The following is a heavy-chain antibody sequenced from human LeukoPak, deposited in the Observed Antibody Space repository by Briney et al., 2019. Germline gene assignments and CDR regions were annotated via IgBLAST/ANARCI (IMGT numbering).Heavy chain of an antibody. CDR3: ARSSAVDFFDY. V-gene: IGHV5-51*01. CDR2: IYPGDSRI. D-gene: IGHD2-2*01. CDR1: GYSFTSYW. Sequence: GESLKISCQGFGYSFTSYWIDWVRQMPGKGMEWMGVIYPGDSRIRYNPSFQGQVTISVDKSISTAYLQWVSLKASDTAMYYCARSSAVDFFDYWGQGTLVTVSS. J-gene: IGHJ4*02.